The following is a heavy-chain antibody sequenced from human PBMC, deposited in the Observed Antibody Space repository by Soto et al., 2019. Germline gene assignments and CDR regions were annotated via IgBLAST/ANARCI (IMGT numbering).Heavy chain of an antibody. CDR2: ARNKANSYTT. Sequence: PGGSLRLSCAASGFTFSDHHMDWVRHAPGNGLEWVGRARNKANSYTTAYAASVKGRFTISRDDSKNSLSLQMNSLKTEDTAVYFCARLMRTSFYLWGQGTLVTASS. D-gene: IGHD2-8*01. CDR1: GFTFSDHH. J-gene: IGHJ4*02. V-gene: IGHV3-72*01. CDR3: ARLMRTSFYL.